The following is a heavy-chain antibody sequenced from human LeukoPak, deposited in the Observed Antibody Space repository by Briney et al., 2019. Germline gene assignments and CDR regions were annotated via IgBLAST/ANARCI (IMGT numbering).Heavy chain of an antibody. CDR1: GYSISSGYY. D-gene: IGHD3-10*01. CDR2: IYYSGKI. Sequence: ASETLSLTCTVSGYSISSGYYWGWIRQPPGKGLEWVGTIYYSGKIYNNPSLKSRVTISLDTSKNQFSLKLSSVTAADTAMYYCTRDSGTTGEVKFDPWGQGTLVTVSS. J-gene: IGHJ5*02. CDR3: TRDSGTTGEVKFDP. V-gene: IGHV4-38-2*02.